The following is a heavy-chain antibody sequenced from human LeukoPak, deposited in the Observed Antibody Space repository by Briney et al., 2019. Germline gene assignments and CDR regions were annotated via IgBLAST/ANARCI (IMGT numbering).Heavy chain of an antibody. CDR2: IRYDGSNK. Sequence: GGSLRLSCAASGFTFSSYGMHWVRQAPGKGLEWVAFIRYDGSNKYYADSVKGRFTISRDNSKNTLYLQMNSLRAEDTAVYYCATSPYIVVVVVTTRAKFDIWGQGTMVTVSS. D-gene: IGHD2-15*01. J-gene: IGHJ3*02. V-gene: IGHV3-30*02. CDR1: GFTFSSYG. CDR3: ATSPYIVVVVVTTRAKFDI.